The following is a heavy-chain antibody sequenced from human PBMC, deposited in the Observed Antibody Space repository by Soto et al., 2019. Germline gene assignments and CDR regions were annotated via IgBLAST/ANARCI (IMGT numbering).Heavy chain of an antibody. J-gene: IGHJ1*01. CDR2: ISYDGSNK. V-gene: IGHV3-30-3*01. CDR1: GFTFSSYA. CDR3: ARGQGGGNDAEYFQH. D-gene: IGHD3-16*01. Sequence: QVQLVESGGGVVQPGRSPRLSCAASGFTFSSYAMHWVRQAPGKGLEWVAVISYDGSNKYYADSVKGRFTISRDNSKNTLYLQMNSLRAEDTAVYYCARGQGGGNDAEYFQHWGQGTLVTVSS.